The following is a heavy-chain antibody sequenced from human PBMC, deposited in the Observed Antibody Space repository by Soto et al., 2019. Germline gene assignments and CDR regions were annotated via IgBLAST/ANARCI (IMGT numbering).Heavy chain of an antibody. CDR3: ARERGGYGLFDS. CDR1: GGSISNAAYS. D-gene: IGHD5-18*01. V-gene: IGHV4-30-2*01. J-gene: IGHJ4*02. CDR2: IYPSAMP. Sequence: QLQLQESGSGLVKPSHTLSLTCTVSGGSISNAAYSWSWIRQPPGKGLGWIGYIYPSAMPFYNPFLGSRVKISMDRSIDQFSLNLKSVTAADTAVYYCARERGGYGLFDSWGQGTLVTVSS.